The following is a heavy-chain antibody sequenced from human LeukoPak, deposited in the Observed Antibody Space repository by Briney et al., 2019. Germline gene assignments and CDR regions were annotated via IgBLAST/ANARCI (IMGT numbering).Heavy chain of an antibody. CDR2: ISGSGGST. CDR3: AKDYYCDCSGYLDP. J-gene: IGHJ5*02. CDR1: GFTFSSYA. V-gene: IGHV3-23*01. D-gene: IGHD3-22*01. Sequence: GGSLRLSCAASGFTFSSYAMSWVRQAPGKGLGWVSAISGSGGSTDYADSVKGRFTISRDNSKNTLYLQMNSLRAEDTAVYYCAKDYYCDCSGYLDPWGQGTLVTVSS.